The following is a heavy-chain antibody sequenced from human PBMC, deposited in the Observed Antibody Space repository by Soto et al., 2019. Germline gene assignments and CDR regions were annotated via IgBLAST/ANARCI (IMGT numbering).Heavy chain of an antibody. CDR1: GYSLTSYW. CDR2: IYPGDSDT. J-gene: IGHJ4*02. D-gene: IGHD3-9*01. CDR3: ARRGYYDILTGYYDS. V-gene: IGHV5-51*01. Sequence: GESLKISCKGSGYSLTSYWIGWVRQMPGKGLEWMGIIYPGDSDTRYSPSFQGQVTISADKSISTAYLQWSSLKASDTAMYYCARRGYYDILTGYYDSWGQGTLVSVSS.